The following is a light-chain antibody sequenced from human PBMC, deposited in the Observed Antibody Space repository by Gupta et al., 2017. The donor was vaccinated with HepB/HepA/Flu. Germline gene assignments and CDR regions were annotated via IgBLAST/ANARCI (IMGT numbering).Light chain of an antibody. CDR2: ESS. V-gene: IGLV2-8*01. Sequence: ALHSPPPESGCAGQPAIVSRPATSSDVGSYNYVSWYQQHPGKAPKPMSYESSKWPAVVPDRVSGSESGDTASLTVSELQAEDESYYYCNSYAGSNKWVFGGGTKLTVL. J-gene: IGLJ3*02. CDR1: SSDVGSYNY. CDR3: NSYAGSNKWV.